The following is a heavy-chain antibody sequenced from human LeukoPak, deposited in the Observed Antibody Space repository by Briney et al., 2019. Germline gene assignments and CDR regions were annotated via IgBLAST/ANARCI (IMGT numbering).Heavy chain of an antibody. J-gene: IGHJ4*02. V-gene: IGHV1-2*02. CDR1: GYTFTGHY. CDR2: INPNSGGT. CDR3: ARVGLWFGEFLN. Sequence: GASVKVSCKASGYTFTGHYMYWVRQAPGQGLEWMGWINPNSGGTNYAQKFQGRVTMTRDTSISTAYMELSRLRSDDTAVYYCARVGLWFGEFLNWGQGTLVTVSS. D-gene: IGHD3-10*01.